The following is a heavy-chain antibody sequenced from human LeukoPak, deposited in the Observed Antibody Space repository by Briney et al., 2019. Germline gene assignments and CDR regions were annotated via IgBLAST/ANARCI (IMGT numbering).Heavy chain of an antibody. V-gene: IGHV3-7*01. J-gene: IGHJ4*02. Sequence: GGSLRLSCAASGFTFNKSWMSWVRQAPGKGLEWVANIKQDGSEKYYVDSVKGRFTISRDNAKNSLYLQMNSLRAEDTAVYYCARVGRGYYFDYWGQGTLVTVSS. CDR1: GFTFNKSW. CDR3: ARVGRGYYFDY. CDR2: IKQDGSEK. D-gene: IGHD3-10*01.